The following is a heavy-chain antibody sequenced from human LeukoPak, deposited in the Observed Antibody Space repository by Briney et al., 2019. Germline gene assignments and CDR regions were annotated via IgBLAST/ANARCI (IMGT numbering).Heavy chain of an antibody. D-gene: IGHD1-1*01. CDR1: GFTFSSYG. V-gene: IGHV3-30*18. CDR2: ISYDGSNK. J-gene: IGHJ5*02. CDR3: AKDGYNWNDVWFDP. Sequence: GRSLRLSCAASGFTFSSYGMHWVRQAPGKGLEWVAVISYDGSNKYYADSVKGRFTISRDNSKNTLYLQMNSLRAEDTAVYYCAKDGYNWNDVWFDPWGQGTLVTVSS.